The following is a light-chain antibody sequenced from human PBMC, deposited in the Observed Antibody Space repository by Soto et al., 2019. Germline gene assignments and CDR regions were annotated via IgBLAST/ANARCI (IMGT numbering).Light chain of an antibody. J-gene: IGKJ5*01. CDR2: EAT. V-gene: IGKV1-12*01. Sequence: DIQMTQSPSSVSASVVDRVTITCRASQRLNYLAWYQQKPGKAPKLLIYEATNLQSGVPPRFSGSGSGTDFTLTISSLQPEDFATYFCQQANSFPITFGQGTRLEIK. CDR3: QQANSFPIT. CDR1: QRLNY.